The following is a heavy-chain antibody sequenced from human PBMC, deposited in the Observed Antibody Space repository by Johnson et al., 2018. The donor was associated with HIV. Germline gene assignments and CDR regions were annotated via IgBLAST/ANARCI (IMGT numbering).Heavy chain of an antibody. V-gene: IGHV3-30*04. Sequence: QVQLVESGGGLVKPGGSLRLSCAASGFTFSSYAMHWVRQAPGKGLEWVAVISYDGSNKYYADSVKGRFTISRDNSMNTLYLQMNSLGAEDTAVYYCARDGRDMVTRGSFEVWGQGTVVTVSS. CDR2: ISYDGSNK. J-gene: IGHJ3*01. CDR1: GFTFSSYA. CDR3: ARDGRDMVTRGSFEV. D-gene: IGHD5-18*01.